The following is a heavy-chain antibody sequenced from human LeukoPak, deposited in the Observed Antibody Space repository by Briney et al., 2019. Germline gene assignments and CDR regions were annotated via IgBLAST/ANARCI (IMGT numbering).Heavy chain of an antibody. D-gene: IGHD4-17*01. Sequence: QSGGSLRLSCAASGFTFSGSAMHWVRQASGKGLEWVGRIRSKANSYATAYAASVKGRFTISRDDSKNTAYLQMNSLKTEDTAVYYCTRHMSRYGERAGDFDYWGQGTPVTVSS. V-gene: IGHV3-73*01. CDR2: IRSKANSYAT. J-gene: IGHJ4*02. CDR1: GFTFSGSA. CDR3: TRHMSRYGERAGDFDY.